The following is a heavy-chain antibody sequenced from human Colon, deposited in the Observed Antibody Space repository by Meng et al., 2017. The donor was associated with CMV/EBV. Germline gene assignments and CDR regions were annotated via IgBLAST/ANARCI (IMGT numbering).Heavy chain of an antibody. J-gene: IGHJ4*02. D-gene: IGHD6-19*01. Sequence: GGSLRLSCAASGFSFSSYGMNWVRQAPEKGLEWVSSITTANLYTHYADSVRGRFTISRDNANSSVYLHMTTLRAEDTAVYYCARAGLRAVEATRSDYWGQGTLVTVSS. V-gene: IGHV3-21*01. CDR2: ITTANLYT. CDR3: ARAGLRAVEATRSDY. CDR1: GFSFSSYG.